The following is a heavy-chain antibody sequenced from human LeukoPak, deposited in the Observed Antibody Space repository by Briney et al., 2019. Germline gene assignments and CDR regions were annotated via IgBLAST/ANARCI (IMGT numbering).Heavy chain of an antibody. D-gene: IGHD6-13*01. CDR1: GGSISSSSYY. V-gene: IGHV4-39*07. Sequence: SETLSLTCTVSGGSISSSSYYWRWIRQPPGEGLEWIGSIYYSVSTCYNPSLKSRVTISVDTSKNQFSLKLSSVTAAETAVYYCARVPAAGRYYYYYMAVWGKGTTVTVSS. CDR3: ARVPAAGRYYYYYMAV. J-gene: IGHJ6*03. CDR2: IYYSVST.